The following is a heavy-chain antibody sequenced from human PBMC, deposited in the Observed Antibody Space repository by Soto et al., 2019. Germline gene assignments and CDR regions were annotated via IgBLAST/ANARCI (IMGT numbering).Heavy chain of an antibody. CDR3: AKDQPGVAARFDY. V-gene: IGHV3-7*03. CDR2: IKQDGSEK. Sequence: GGSLRLSCAASGFTFSSYWMSWVRQAPGKGLEWVANIKQDGSEKYYVDSVKGRFTISRDNAKNSLYLQLNTLRAEDTAVYYCAKDQPGVAARFDYWGQGTLVTVSS. J-gene: IGHJ4*02. CDR1: GFTFSSYW. D-gene: IGHD6-13*01.